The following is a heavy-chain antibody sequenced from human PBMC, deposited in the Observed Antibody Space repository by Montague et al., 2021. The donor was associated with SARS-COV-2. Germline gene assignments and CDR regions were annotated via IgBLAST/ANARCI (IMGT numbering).Heavy chain of an antibody. CDR1: GFTFSSYS. Sequence: SLRLSCAASGFTFSSYSMNWVRQAPGKGLEWVSSISSSSYIYYADSVKSRFTTSRDNANNSPYLQMNSLRAEDTAVYYCASVAAAGTLYYYYGMDVWGQGTTVTVSS. J-gene: IGHJ6*02. CDR2: ISSSSYI. D-gene: IGHD6-13*01. CDR3: ASVAAAGTLYYYYGMDV. V-gene: IGHV3-21*01.